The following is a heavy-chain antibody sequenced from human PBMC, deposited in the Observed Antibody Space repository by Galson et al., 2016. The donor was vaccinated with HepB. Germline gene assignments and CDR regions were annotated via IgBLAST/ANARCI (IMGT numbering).Heavy chain of an antibody. CDR2: IRNKANSYAA. V-gene: IGHV3-73*01. CDR3: ALEKIYVGSLDV. D-gene: IGHD3-10*01. Sequence: SLRLSCAASGFTFSDSTVHWVRQASGKGLEWVGRIRNKANSYAAAYAASVKGRFTISRDDSKNTLYLHMNGLRAEDTAHYYCALEKIYVGSLDVWGQGTTVTVSS. CDR1: GFTFSDST. J-gene: IGHJ6*02.